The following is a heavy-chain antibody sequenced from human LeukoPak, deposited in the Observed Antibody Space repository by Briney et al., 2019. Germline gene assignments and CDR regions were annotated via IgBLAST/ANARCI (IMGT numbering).Heavy chain of an antibody. Sequence: ASVKVSCKASGYTFTTYAINWVRQAPGQGLEWMGWINTDTGNPTYAQGFTGRFVFSLDTSVSTAYLQISSLKAGDTAVYYCARALRWLQLDYWGQGTLVTVSS. V-gene: IGHV7-4-1*02. J-gene: IGHJ4*02. CDR3: ARALRWLQLDY. D-gene: IGHD5-24*01. CDR2: INTDTGNP. CDR1: GYTFTTYA.